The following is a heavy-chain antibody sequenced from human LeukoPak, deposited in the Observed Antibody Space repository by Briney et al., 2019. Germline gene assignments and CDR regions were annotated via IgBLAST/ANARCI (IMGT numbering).Heavy chain of an antibody. V-gene: IGHV1-58*02. CDR2: IVVGSGNT. CDR3: AAVSYYYYSSGYKEN. D-gene: IGHD3-22*01. CDR1: GFTFTSSA. J-gene: IGHJ4*02. Sequence: ASVKVSCKASGFTFTSSAMQWVRQARRQRLEWIGWIVVGSGNTNYAQKFQERVTITRDMSTSTAYMELSSLRSEDTAVYYCAAVSYYYYSSGYKENWGQGTLVTVSS.